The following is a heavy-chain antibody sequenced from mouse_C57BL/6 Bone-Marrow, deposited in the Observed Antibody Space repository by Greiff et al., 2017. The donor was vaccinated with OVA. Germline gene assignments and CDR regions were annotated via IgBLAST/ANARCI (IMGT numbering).Heavy chain of an antibody. CDR3: ARTGLRKEAVFDY. CDR2: IDPSDSET. D-gene: IGHD1-1*01. J-gene: IGHJ2*01. CDR1: GYTFTSYW. Sequence: QVQLQQPGAELVRPGSSVKLSCKASGYTFTSYWMHWVKQRPIQGLEWIGNIDPSDSETHYNQKFKDKATLTVDKSSSTAYMQLSSLTSEDSAVYYCARTGLRKEAVFDYWGQGTTLTVSS. V-gene: IGHV1-52*01.